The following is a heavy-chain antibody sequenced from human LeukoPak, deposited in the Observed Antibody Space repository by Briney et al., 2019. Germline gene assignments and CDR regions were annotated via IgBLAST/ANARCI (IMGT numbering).Heavy chain of an antibody. Sequence: RPSETLSLTCTVSGGSISSGSYYWSWIRQPAGKGLEWIGRIYTSGSTNYNPSLKSRVTISVDTSKNQFSLKLSSVTAADTAVYYCARDTRLLYNWNRKAFDIWGQGTMVTVSS. CDR1: GGSISSGSYY. CDR2: IYTSGST. CDR3: ARDTRLLYNWNRKAFDI. V-gene: IGHV4-61*02. D-gene: IGHD1-20*01. J-gene: IGHJ3*02.